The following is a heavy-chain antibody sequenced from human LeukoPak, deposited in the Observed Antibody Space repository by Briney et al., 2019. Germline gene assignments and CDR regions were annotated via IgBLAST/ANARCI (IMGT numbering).Heavy chain of an antibody. CDR3: ARDCGSGSFCGLDP. V-gene: IGHV1-69*13. CDR1: GGTFSNYA. D-gene: IGHD3-10*01. J-gene: IGHJ5*02. CDR2: IIPIFGTA. Sequence: GASVKVSCKASGGTFSNYAISWVRQAPGQGLEWMGGIIPIFGTANYAQKFQGRVTITADESTSTAYMELSSLRSEDTAVYYCARDCGSGSFCGLDPWGQGTLVTVSS.